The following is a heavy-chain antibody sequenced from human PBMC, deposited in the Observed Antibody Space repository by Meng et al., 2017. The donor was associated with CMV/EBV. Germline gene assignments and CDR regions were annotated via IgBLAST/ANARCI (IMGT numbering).Heavy chain of an antibody. CDR2: IWYDGSNK. CDR3: AKAGFSGSYYIGSGSQYYFDY. J-gene: IGHJ4*02. D-gene: IGHD1-26*01. Sequence: NYGMHWVRQATGKGLEWVAVIWYDGSNKYYGDSVKGRFTISRDNSKNTVDLQMNSLRAEDTAVYYCAKAGFSGSYYIGSGSQYYFDYWGQGTLVTVSS. CDR1: NYG. V-gene: IGHV3-33*06.